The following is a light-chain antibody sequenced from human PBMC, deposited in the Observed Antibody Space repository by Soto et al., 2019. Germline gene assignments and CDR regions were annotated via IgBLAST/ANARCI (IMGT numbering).Light chain of an antibody. CDR2: DAS. CDR3: QQCDNLPLT. CDR1: QDISNY. Sequence: DIQMTQSPSSLSASVGDRVTITCQASQDISNYLNWYQQKPGKAPKLLIYDASNLKTGVPSRFSGSGSGTDFTFTISSLQPEDIATYYCQQCDNLPLTFGGGTKVDIK. V-gene: IGKV1-33*01. J-gene: IGKJ4*01.